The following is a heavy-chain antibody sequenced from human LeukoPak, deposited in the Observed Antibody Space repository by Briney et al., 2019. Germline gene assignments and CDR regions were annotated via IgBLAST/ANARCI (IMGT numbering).Heavy chain of an antibody. Sequence: GGSLRLSCAASGFTFSSYGMHWVRQAPGKGLEWVANIKQDGSEKYYVDSVKGRFTISRDNAKNSLYLQMNSLRAEDTAVYYCARDPYSMVRGVIIYYMDVWGKGTTVTVSS. CDR3: ARDPYSMVRGVIIYYMDV. J-gene: IGHJ6*03. V-gene: IGHV3-7*01. D-gene: IGHD3-10*01. CDR1: GFTFSSYG. CDR2: IKQDGSEK.